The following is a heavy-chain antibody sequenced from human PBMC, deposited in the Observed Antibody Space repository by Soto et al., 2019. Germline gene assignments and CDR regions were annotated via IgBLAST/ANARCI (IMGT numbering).Heavy chain of an antibody. CDR2: INHSGST. V-gene: IGHV4-34*01. CDR3: ASSGSRLRFFYYYGMDV. CDR1: GGSFSGYY. D-gene: IGHD3-3*01. Sequence: SETLSLTCAVYGGSFSGYYWSWIRQPPGKGLEWIGEINHSGSTNYNPSLKSRVTISVDTSKNQFSLKLSSVTAADTAMYYCASSGSRLRFFYYYGMDVWGQGTTVTVSS. J-gene: IGHJ6*02.